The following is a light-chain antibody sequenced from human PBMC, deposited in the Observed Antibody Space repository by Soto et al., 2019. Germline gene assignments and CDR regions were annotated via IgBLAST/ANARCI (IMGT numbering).Light chain of an antibody. J-gene: IGKJ1*01. CDR3: QHYNIWPKT. V-gene: IGKV3-15*01. Sequence: EIVMTQSPATLSVSPVERATLSCMASQSVSSNLAWYQQKPGQAPRLLIYGASTRATGIPARFSGSGSGTEFTLTISNLQSEDNACNRCQHYNIWPKTYGQGTKVDIK. CDR1: QSVSSN. CDR2: GAS.